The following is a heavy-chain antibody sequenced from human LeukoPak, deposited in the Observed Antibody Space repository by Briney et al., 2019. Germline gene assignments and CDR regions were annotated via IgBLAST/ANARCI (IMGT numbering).Heavy chain of an antibody. CDR3: AKWVYYDILTGYYPDY. CDR2: ISGSGGST. CDR1: GFTFSSYA. J-gene: IGHJ4*02. V-gene: IGHV3-23*01. D-gene: IGHD3-9*01. Sequence: GGSLRLSCAASGFTFSSYAMSWVRQAPGKGLEWVSAISGSGGSTYYADSVKGRFTISRVNSKNTLYLQMNSLRAEDTAVYYCAKWVYYDILTGYYPDYWGQGTLVTVSS.